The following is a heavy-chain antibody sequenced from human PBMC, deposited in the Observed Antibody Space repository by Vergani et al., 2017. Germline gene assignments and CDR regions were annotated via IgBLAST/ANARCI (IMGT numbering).Heavy chain of an antibody. Sequence: VQLVESGGGLVQPGASVKVSCKASGYTFTSYAMNWMRQAPGQGLEWMGWINTNTGNSMYAQGFTGRFVFSLDTSVSTAYLQISSLKAEDTAVYYCARSYYDFWSGHTPIGYWGQGTLVTVSS. CDR3: ARSYYDFWSGHTPIGY. J-gene: IGHJ4*02. CDR1: GYTFTSYA. D-gene: IGHD3-3*01. V-gene: IGHV7-4-1*02. CDR2: INTNTGNS.